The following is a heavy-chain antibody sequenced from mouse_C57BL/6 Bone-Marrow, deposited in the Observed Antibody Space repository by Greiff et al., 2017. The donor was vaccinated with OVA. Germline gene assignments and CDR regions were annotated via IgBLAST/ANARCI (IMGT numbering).Heavy chain of an antibody. J-gene: IGHJ3*01. CDR1: GYAFSSYW. Sequence: VKLQESGAELVKPGASVKISCKASGYAFSSYWMNWVKQRPGKGLEWIGQIYPGGGDTNYNGKFKGKATLTADKSSSTAYMQLSSLTSEDSAVYFCARFDGSAWFADWGQGTLVTVSA. CDR3: ARFDGSAWFAD. V-gene: IGHV1-80*01. CDR2: IYPGGGDT. D-gene: IGHD2-3*01.